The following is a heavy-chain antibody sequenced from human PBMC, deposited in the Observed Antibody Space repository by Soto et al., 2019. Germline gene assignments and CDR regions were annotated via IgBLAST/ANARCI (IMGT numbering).Heavy chain of an antibody. Sequence: QVQLQQWGAGLLKPSETLSLTCAVYGGSFSGYYWSWIRQPPGKGLEWIGEINHSGSTNYNPSLKSRVTISVDTSKNQFSLKLSSVTAADTAVYYCARGIQYSSSRDYFYYGMDVWGQGTTVTVSS. D-gene: IGHD6-6*01. CDR1: GGSFSGYY. V-gene: IGHV4-34*01. CDR3: ARGIQYSSSRDYFYYGMDV. CDR2: INHSGST. J-gene: IGHJ6*02.